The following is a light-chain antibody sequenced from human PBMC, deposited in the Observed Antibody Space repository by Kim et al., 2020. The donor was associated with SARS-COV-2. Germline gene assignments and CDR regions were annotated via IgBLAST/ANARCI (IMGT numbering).Light chain of an antibody. CDR1: TGGVTSGHY. CDR2: NTN. J-gene: IGLJ2*01. CDR3: FLYCNGARL. Sequence: QAVVTQEPSLTVSPGGTVTLTCGSSTGGVTSGHYPYWFQQKPGQAPRTLIHNTNNKHSWTPARFSGSLLGGKAALTLSGAQPEDEADYYCFLYCNGARLLGGGTQLTVL. V-gene: IGLV7-46*01.